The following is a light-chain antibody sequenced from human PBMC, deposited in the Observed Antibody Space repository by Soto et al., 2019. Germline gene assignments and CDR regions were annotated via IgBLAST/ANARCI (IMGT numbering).Light chain of an antibody. J-gene: IGLJ1*01. Sequence: QSAVTQPRSVSGSPGQSVAISCTGTSRDIEAYDYVSWYQQHPGKAPKLIISEVNKRPSGVSYRFSGSKSGNTASLTISGLQGEDEADYYCCSFAGSYYVFGTGTKLTVL. CDR2: EVN. V-gene: IGLV2-11*01. CDR3: CSFAGSYYV. CDR1: SRDIEAYDY.